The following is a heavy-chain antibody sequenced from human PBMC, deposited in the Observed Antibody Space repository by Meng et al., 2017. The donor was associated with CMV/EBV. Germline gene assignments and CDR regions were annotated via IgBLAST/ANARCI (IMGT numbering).Heavy chain of an antibody. V-gene: IGHV3-9*01. CDR3: AKDRGSWYGGLDY. Sequence: SLKISCAASGFTFDDYAMHWVRQAPGKGLEWVSGISWNSGSIGYADSVQGRFTISRDNAKNSLYLQMNSLRAEDTALYYCAKDRGSWYGGLDYWGQGTLVTVSS. CDR2: ISWNSGSI. D-gene: IGHD6-13*01. J-gene: IGHJ4*02. CDR1: GFTFDDYA.